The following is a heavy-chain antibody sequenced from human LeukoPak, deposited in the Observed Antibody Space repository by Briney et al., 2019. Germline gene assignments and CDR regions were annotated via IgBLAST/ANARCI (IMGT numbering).Heavy chain of an antibody. CDR1: GYTFTNND. D-gene: IGHD6-13*01. CDR2: MNPNNGNT. CDR3: ARVGQQLVPNNFDY. Sequence: ASVKVSCKASGYTFTNNDINWVRQATGQGLEWMGWMNPNNGNTGYAQKFQGRVTMSRNISISTAYMELSSLRSEDTAVYHCARVGQQLVPNNFDYWGQGTLVTVSS. J-gene: IGHJ4*02. V-gene: IGHV1-8*01.